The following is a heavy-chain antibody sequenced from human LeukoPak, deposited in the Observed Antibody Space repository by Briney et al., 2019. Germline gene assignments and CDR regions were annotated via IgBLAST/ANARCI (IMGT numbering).Heavy chain of an antibody. J-gene: IGHJ5*02. Sequence: PSETLSLTCTVSGGSISSGSYYWRWIRQPPGKGLEWIGRIYTSGSTNYNPSLKSRVTISVDTSKNQFSLKLSSVTAADTAVYYCARADDFSPVQIDPWGQGTLVTVSS. V-gene: IGHV4-61*02. CDR3: ARADDFSPVQIDP. CDR1: GGSISSGSYY. D-gene: IGHD3-3*01. CDR2: IYTSGST.